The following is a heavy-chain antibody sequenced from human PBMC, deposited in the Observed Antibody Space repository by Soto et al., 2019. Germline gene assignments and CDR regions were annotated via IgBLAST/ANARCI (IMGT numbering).Heavy chain of an antibody. CDR2: ISSSSSYI. D-gene: IGHD4-17*01. Sequence: EVQLVESGGGLVKPGGSLRLSCAASGFTFSSYSMNWVRQAPGKGLEWVSSISSSSSYIYYADSVKGRFTISRDNAKNSLYLQMNSLRAEDTAVYYCVRDLTTVTTFSFGTRGHFDYWGQGTLVTVSS. CDR3: VRDLTTVTTFSFGTRGHFDY. J-gene: IGHJ4*02. V-gene: IGHV3-21*01. CDR1: GFTFSSYS.